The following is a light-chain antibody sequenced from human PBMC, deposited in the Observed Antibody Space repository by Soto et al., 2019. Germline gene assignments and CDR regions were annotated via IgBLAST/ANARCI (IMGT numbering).Light chain of an antibody. Sequence: EIVMTQSPATLSVSPGERATLSCRASQSVSSNLAWYQQKPGQAPRLLIYGASTRATGIPARFSGSVSGTEFTLTISSLQSEDFAVYYCQQYNNLTPWTFGQGTKVEIK. CDR3: QQYNNLTPWT. CDR2: GAS. CDR1: QSVSSN. J-gene: IGKJ1*01. V-gene: IGKV3-15*01.